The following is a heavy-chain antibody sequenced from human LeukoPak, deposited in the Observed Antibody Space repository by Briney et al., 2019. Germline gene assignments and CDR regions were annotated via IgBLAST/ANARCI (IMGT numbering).Heavy chain of an antibody. CDR2: ISYDGPNK. Sequence: GGSLRLSCAASGFTFSSYGMSWVRQAPGKGLEWVAVISYDGPNKHYADSVKGRFTISRDNSKNTLYMQMNSLRAEDTAVYYCARGVRIAVAGNIDYWGQGTLVTVSS. CDR1: GFTFSSYG. D-gene: IGHD6-19*01. V-gene: IGHV3-30*03. CDR3: ARGVRIAVAGNIDY. J-gene: IGHJ4*02.